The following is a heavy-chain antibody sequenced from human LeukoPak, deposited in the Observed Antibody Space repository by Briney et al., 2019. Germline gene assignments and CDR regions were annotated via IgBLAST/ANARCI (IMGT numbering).Heavy chain of an antibody. CDR3: ARGIVPAARDYYYYYMDG. D-gene: IGHD2-2*01. V-gene: IGHV1-18*01. CDR2: ITTYNGNT. CDR1: GYTFSSYG. J-gene: IGHJ6*03. Sequence: GASVTVSCKASGYTFSSYGFSWVRQGPGQGLEWVGRITTYNGNTKYAQNLQGRVTMTTDTSTSTAYMELRSLRSIDTAVYYGARGIVPAARDYYYYYMDGWGKGTTVTASS.